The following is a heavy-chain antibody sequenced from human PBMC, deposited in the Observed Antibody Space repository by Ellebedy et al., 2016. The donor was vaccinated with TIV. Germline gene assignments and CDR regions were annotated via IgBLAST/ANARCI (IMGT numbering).Heavy chain of an antibody. CDR2: INPSDSDT. V-gene: IGHV5-10-1*01. Sequence: KVSCKGSGYNFASYWISWVRQMPGKGLEWMGKINPSDSDTNYSPSFQGHVSFSADTSISTAYLQWSGLKASDTAMYYCATQLERRGGASSWGQGTLVTVS. D-gene: IGHD5-24*01. J-gene: IGHJ5*02. CDR1: GYNFASYW. CDR3: ATQLERRGGASS.